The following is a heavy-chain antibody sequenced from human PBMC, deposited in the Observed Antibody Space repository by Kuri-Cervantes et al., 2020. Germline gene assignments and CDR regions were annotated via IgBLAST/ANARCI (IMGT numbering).Heavy chain of an antibody. CDR2: ISAYNGNT. V-gene: IGHV1-18*01. D-gene: IGHD3-22*01. CDR3: ARSGYYDSSGSVDY. J-gene: IGHJ4*02. Sequence: ASVKVSCKASGYNLTNYAFSCVRQAPGQGLEWMGWISAYNGNTNYAQKLQGRVTMTTDTSTSTAYMELRSLRSDDTAVYYCARSGYYDSSGSVDYWGQGTLVTVSS. CDR1: GYNLTNYA.